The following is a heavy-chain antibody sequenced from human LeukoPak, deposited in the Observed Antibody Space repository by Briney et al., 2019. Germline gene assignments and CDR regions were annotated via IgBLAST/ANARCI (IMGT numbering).Heavy chain of an antibody. CDR1: GGSISSSSYY. CDR2: IYYSGST. D-gene: IGHD2-15*01. Sequence: SETLSLTCTVSGGSISSSSYYWGWIRQPPGKGLEWIGSIYYSGSTYYNPSLKSRVTISVDTSKNQFSLKLSSVTAADTAVYYCARRYCSGGSCYSDNWFDPRGQGTLVTVSS. V-gene: IGHV4-39*01. J-gene: IGHJ5*02. CDR3: ARRYCSGGSCYSDNWFDP.